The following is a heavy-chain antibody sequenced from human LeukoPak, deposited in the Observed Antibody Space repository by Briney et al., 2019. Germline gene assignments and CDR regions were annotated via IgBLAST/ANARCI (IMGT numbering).Heavy chain of an antibody. CDR2: TKPDGSAE. D-gene: IGHD2-15*01. Sequence: GGSLRLSCTASGFTFGDYAMSWFRQAPGKGLEWVANTKPDGSAEYYADSVRGRFTASRDNANNLLYLQMNRLRAEDTAVYYCARDGGLHTNFDYWGQGTLLTVSS. J-gene: IGHJ4*02. V-gene: IGHV3-7*01. CDR1: GFTFGDYA. CDR3: ARDGGLHTNFDY.